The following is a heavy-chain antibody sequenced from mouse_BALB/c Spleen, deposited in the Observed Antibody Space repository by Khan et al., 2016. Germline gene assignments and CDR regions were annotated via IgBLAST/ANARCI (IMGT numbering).Heavy chain of an antibody. CDR1: GDSITSGY. CDR3: ARFDGYVFDY. V-gene: IGHV3-8*02. D-gene: IGHD2-3*01. J-gene: IGHJ2*01. CDR2: ISYSGST. Sequence: EVQLQESGPSLVKPSQTLSLTCSVTGDSITSGYWNWIRKFPGNKLEYMGYISYSGSTYYNPSLKSRISITRDTSTNQYFLQLNAVTTEDTATSSCARFDGYVFDYWGQGTTLTVSS.